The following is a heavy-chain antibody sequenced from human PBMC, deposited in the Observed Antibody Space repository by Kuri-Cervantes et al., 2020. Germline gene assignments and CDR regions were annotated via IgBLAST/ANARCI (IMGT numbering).Heavy chain of an antibody. CDR1: GSTFSNAW. Sequence: GESLKISCAASGSTFSNAWMSWVRQAPGKGLEWVGRIKSKTDGGTTDYAAPVKGRFTISRDDSKNTLYLQMNSLKTEDTAVYYCTTEGIAVANSFDAFDIWGQGTMVTVSS. D-gene: IGHD6-19*01. V-gene: IGHV3-15*01. CDR2: IKSKTDGGTT. CDR3: TTEGIAVANSFDAFDI. J-gene: IGHJ3*02.